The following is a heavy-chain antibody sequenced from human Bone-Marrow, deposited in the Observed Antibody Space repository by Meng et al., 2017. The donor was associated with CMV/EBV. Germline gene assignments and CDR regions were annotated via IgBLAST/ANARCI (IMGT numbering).Heavy chain of an antibody. CDR2: IIPIFGTA. Sequence: SVKVSCKASGGTFSSYAISWVRQAPGQGLEWMGGIIPIFGTANYAQKFQGRVTITTDESTSTAYMELSSLRSEDTAVYYCARGVPAAIRREGYYGMDVWGQGPTVPVSS. J-gene: IGHJ6*02. CDR3: ARGVPAAIRREGYYGMDV. V-gene: IGHV1-69*05. D-gene: IGHD2-2*02. CDR1: GGTFSSYA.